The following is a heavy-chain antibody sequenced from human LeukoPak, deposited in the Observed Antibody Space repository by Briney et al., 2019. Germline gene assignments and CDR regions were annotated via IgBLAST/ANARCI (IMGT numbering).Heavy chain of an antibody. CDR1: GFTFSSYA. V-gene: IGHV3-23*01. CDR3: AKGFSHYDILTGYSY. J-gene: IGHJ4*02. D-gene: IGHD3-9*01. CDR2: ISGSGGST. Sequence: GGSLRLSCAASGFTFSSYAMSWVRQAPGKGLEWVSAISGSGGSTYYADSVKGRFTISRDNSKNTLYLQMNSLRAEDTAVYYCAKGFSHYDILTGYSYWGRGTLVTVSS.